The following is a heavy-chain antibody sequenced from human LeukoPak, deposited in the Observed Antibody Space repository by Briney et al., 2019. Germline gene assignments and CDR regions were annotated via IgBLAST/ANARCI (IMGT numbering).Heavy chain of an antibody. J-gene: IGHJ6*03. V-gene: IGHV3-48*03. CDR3: ARAPAVAARIPHYYMDV. CDR2: ISSSGSTI. CDR1: GFTFSSYE. Sequence: GGSLRLSCAASGFTFSSYEMNWVRQAPGKGLEWVSYISSSGSTIYYADSVKGRFTISRDNAKNSLYLQMNSLRAEDTAVYYCARAPAVAARIPHYYMDVWGKGTTVTISS. D-gene: IGHD2-15*01.